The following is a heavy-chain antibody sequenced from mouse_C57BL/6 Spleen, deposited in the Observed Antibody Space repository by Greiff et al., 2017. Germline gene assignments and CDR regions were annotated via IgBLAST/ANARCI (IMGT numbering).Heavy chain of an antibody. V-gene: IGHV1-39*01. Sequence: EVKLMESGPELVKPGASVKISCKASGYSFTDYNMNWVKQSNGTSLEWIGVINPNYGTTSSNQKFKGKATLTVDQSSSTAYMQLNSLRSEDTAVYYCARKDSSYAMDYWGQGTSVTVSS. CDR3: ARKDSSYAMDY. D-gene: IGHD2-12*01. CDR2: INPNYGTT. CDR1: GYSFTDYN. J-gene: IGHJ4*01.